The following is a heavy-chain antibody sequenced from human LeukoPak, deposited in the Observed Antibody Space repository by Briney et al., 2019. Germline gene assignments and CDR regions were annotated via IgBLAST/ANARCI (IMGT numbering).Heavy chain of an antibody. J-gene: IGHJ4*02. CDR3: ARGPYGDYIDAFDY. V-gene: IGHV3-48*01. D-gene: IGHD4-17*01. CDR1: GFTFSTYS. CDR2: ISDSSRKI. Sequence: GGSLRLSCAASGFTFSTYSMNWVRQAPGKGLEWVSYISDSSRKIYYADSVKGRLTISRDNAKNSLYLQMNSLRAEDTAVYYCARGPYGDYIDAFDYWGQGTLVTVSS.